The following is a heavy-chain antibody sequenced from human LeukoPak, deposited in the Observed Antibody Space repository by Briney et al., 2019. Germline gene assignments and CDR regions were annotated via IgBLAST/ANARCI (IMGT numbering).Heavy chain of an antibody. CDR3: ARGSYYDFWSGYYTSDY. J-gene: IGHJ4*02. V-gene: IGHV1-18*01. CDR1: GYTFTSYG. CDR2: ISAYNCNT. Sequence: ASVKVSCKASGYTFTSYGISWVRQAPGQGLEWMGWISAYNCNTNYAQELQGRVTMTPDTSKSTAYMELRSLRSDDTAVYYCARGSYYDFWSGYYTSDYWGQGTLVSVSS. D-gene: IGHD3-3*01.